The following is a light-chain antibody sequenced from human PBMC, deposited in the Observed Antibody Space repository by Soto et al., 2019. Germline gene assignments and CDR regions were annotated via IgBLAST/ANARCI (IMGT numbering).Light chain of an antibody. J-gene: IGLJ2*01. CDR2: DVS. Sequence: QSALTQPASVSGSPGQSITISCTGTSSDVGGYNYVSWYQQHPGKAPKLMIYDVSNRPSGVCNRFSGSKSGNTASLTISGIHAEDEADYYCSSYTSSSTLVFGGGTKLTVL. V-gene: IGLV2-14*01. CDR3: SSYTSSSTLV. CDR1: SSDVGGYNY.